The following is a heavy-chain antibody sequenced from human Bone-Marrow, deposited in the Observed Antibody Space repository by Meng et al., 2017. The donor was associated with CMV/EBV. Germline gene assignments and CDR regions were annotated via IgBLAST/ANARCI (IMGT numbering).Heavy chain of an antibody. CDR1: GLTFSSYA. V-gene: IGHV3-21*01. CDR3: AREDVIPVAPFDY. J-gene: IGHJ4*02. D-gene: IGHD2-2*01. Sequence: GESLKISCAASGLTFSSYAMNWVRQAPGKGLEWVSSISSGSTSIYYTDSVRGRFAISRDNANNSLYLQMSSLRAEDTAVYYCAREDVIPVAPFDYWGQGTLVTVSS. CDR2: ISSGSTSI.